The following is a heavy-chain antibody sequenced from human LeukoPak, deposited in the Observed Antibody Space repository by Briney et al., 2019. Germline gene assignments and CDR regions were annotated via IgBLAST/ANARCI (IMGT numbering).Heavy chain of an antibody. V-gene: IGHV3-66*04. CDR1: GFTVSSYY. CDR3: ARPRSTVGVTGLDC. D-gene: IGHD1-26*01. Sequence: GGSLRLSCAASGFTVSSYYMSWVRQAPGKGLEGVSIIYSSGGTYYADSARGRFTISRDSFKNTLYLQMNSLRAEDTAVYYCARPRSTVGVTGLDCWGQGTLVTVSA. J-gene: IGHJ4*02. CDR2: IYSSGGT.